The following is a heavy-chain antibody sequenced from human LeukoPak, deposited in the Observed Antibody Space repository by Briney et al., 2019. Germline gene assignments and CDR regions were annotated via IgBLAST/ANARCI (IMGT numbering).Heavy chain of an antibody. D-gene: IGHD3-9*01. V-gene: IGHV1-69*04. J-gene: IGHJ4*02. CDR1: GGTFSSYA. CDR2: IIPILGIA. Sequence: ASVKVSCKASGGTFSSYAISWVRQAPGQGLEWMGRIIPILGIANYAQKFQGRVTIIADKSTSTAYMELSSLRSEDTAVYYCARDPPDYDILTGYGYWGQGTLVTVSS. CDR3: ARDPPDYDILTGYGY.